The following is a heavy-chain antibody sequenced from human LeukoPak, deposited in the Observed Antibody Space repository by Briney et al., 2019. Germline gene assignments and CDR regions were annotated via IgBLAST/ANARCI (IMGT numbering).Heavy chain of an antibody. CDR2: ISGSGDST. Sequence: GGSLRLSCAASGFTFSSYAMSWVRQAPEKGLEWVSAISGSGDSTYYADSVKGRFTISRDDSRNTLFLQMNRLRDEDTAVYYCATDGPPEEVVSATFDYWGQGALVTVSS. CDR1: GFTFSSYA. D-gene: IGHD2-15*01. J-gene: IGHJ4*02. CDR3: ATDGPPEEVVSATFDY. V-gene: IGHV3-23*01.